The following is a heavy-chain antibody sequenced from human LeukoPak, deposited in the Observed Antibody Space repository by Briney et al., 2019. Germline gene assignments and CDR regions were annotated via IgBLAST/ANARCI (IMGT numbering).Heavy chain of an antibody. D-gene: IGHD4-11*01. CDR3: ARDDYSNWFDP. Sequence: PGGSLRLSCAASGFTFSSYSMNWVRQAPGKGLEWVSYISSSSSTIYYADSVKGRFTISRDNAKNSLYLQMNSLRAEDTAVYYCARDDYSNWFDPSGQGTLVTVSS. CDR1: GFTFSSYS. J-gene: IGHJ5*02. CDR2: ISSSSSTI. V-gene: IGHV3-48*01.